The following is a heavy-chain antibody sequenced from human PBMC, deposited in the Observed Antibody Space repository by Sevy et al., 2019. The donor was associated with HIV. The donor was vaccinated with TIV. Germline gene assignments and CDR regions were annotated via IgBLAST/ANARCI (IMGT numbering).Heavy chain of an antibody. CDR1: GFTFSSYS. Sequence: GGSLRLSCAASGFTFSSYSMSWVRQAPGKGLEWVSYISSSSTIYYADSVKGRFTISRDNAKNSLYLQMNSLRDEDTAVYYCARRMRGDSAVNFDNWGQGTLVTVSS. V-gene: IGHV3-48*02. CDR2: ISSSSTI. D-gene: IGHD2-21*02. J-gene: IGHJ4*02. CDR3: ARRMRGDSAVNFDN.